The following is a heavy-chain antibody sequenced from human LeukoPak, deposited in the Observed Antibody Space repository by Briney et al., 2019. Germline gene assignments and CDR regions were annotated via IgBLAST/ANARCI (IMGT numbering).Heavy chain of an antibody. CDR3: ARDKGSTVTTTDYYYYMDV. D-gene: IGHD4-17*01. Sequence: GASVKVSCKASGGTFSSYAISWVRQAPGQGLEWMGGIIPISGTANYAQKFQGRVTITTDESTSTAYMELSSLRSEDTAVYYCARDKGSTVTTTDYYYYMDVWGKGTTVTVSS. CDR2: IIPISGTA. V-gene: IGHV1-69*05. CDR1: GGTFSSYA. J-gene: IGHJ6*03.